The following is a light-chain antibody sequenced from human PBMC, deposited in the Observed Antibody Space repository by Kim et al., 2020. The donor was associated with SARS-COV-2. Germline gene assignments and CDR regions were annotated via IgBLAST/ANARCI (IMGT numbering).Light chain of an antibody. Sequence: GQSVTIACTGSSSDVGGYIYVSWYQQHPGRAPKLLIYDVTKRPSGVPDRFSGSKSGNTASLTVSGLQAEDEAAYYCSSYADSNIVLFGGGTQLTVL. CDR2: DVT. J-gene: IGLJ2*01. V-gene: IGLV2-8*01. CDR3: SSYADSNIVL. CDR1: SSDVGGYIY.